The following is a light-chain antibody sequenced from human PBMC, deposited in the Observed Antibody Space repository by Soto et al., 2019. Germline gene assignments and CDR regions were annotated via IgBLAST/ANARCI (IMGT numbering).Light chain of an antibody. V-gene: IGKV3D-20*02. CDR3: QQRDSWPIT. J-gene: IGKJ5*01. CDR1: QNIFSNY. CDR2: GAS. Sequence: EIVLTQSPGTLSLSPGERATLSCRASQNIFSNYLTWYQQKPGQAPRRLIFGASIRATGIPDRFSGSGSGTDFTLTINSLEPDDFAVYYCQQRDSWPITFGQGTRLEIK.